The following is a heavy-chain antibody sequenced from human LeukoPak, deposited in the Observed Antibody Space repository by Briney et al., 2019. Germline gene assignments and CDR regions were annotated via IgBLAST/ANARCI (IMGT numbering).Heavy chain of an antibody. CDR2: IYYSGST. CDR1: GGSISSHY. V-gene: IGHV4-59*11. J-gene: IGHJ3*02. Sequence: SETLFLTCTVSGGSISSHYWSWIRQPPGKGLEWIGYIYYSGSTNYNPSLKSRVTISVDTSKNQFSLKLSSVTAADTAVYYCARNHYDSSGYYYDDAFDIWGQGTMVTVSS. D-gene: IGHD3-22*01. CDR3: ARNHYDSSGYYYDDAFDI.